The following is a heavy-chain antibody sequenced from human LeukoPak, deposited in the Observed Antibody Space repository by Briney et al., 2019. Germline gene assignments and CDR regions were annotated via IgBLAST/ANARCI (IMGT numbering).Heavy chain of an antibody. CDR1: GFTFSSYA. J-gene: IGHJ4*02. CDR3: ARVYGDYETVDY. V-gene: IGHV3-30*04. D-gene: IGHD4-17*01. Sequence: GALSLSFAASGFTFSSYAMHWVRPAPGKGQAWVAVISYDGSNKYYADSVKGRFTISRDNSKNTLYLQMNSLRAEDTAVYYCARVYGDYETVDYWGQGTLVTVSS. CDR2: ISYDGSNK.